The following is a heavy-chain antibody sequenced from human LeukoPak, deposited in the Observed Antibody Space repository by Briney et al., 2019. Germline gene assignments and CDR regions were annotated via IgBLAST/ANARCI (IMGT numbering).Heavy chain of an antibody. V-gene: IGHV3-30*02. CDR1: GFTFSSYG. CDR3: AKDRFQGLGKGPRAVFDI. CDR2: IRYDGSNK. J-gene: IGHJ3*02. D-gene: IGHD6-19*01. Sequence: GGSLRLSCAASGFTFSSYGMHWVRQAPGKGLEWVAFIRYDGSNKYYADSVKGRFTISRDNSKNTLYLQMNSLRAEDTAVYYCAKDRFQGLGKGPRAVFDIGGQGTMVTVFS.